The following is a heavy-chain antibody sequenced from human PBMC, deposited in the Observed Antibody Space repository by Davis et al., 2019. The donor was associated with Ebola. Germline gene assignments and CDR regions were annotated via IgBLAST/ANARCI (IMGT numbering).Heavy chain of an antibody. CDR3: TSSYASSSGDY. J-gene: IGHJ4*02. Sequence: GESLKISCAASGFTFSSYSMNWVRQASGKGLEWVGRIRSKANSYATAYAASVKGRFTISRDDSKNTAYLQMNSLKTEDTAVYYCTSSYASSSGDYWGQGTLVTVSS. CDR1: GFTFSSYS. V-gene: IGHV3-73*01. CDR2: IRSKANSYAT. D-gene: IGHD6-6*01.